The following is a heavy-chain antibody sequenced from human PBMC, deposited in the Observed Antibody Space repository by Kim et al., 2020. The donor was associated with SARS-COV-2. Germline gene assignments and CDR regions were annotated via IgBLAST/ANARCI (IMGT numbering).Heavy chain of an antibody. D-gene: IGHD4-17*01. CDR3: ARGDYGDYTPFDY. V-gene: IGHV1-2*02. J-gene: IGHJ4*02. Sequence: YAQKLQGRVTMTSETSISTAYMELSRLRSDDTAVYYCARGDYGDYTPFDYWGQGTLVTVSS.